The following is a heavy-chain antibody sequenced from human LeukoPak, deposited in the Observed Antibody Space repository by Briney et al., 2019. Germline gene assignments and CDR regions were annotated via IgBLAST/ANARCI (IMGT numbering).Heavy chain of an antibody. CDR3: ARKYCSTTSCLFDN. CDR1: GFTFSSYE. Sequence: GGSLRLSCAASGFTFSSYEMNGVRQAPGKGLQWVSDISSSGTTIYYADSAKGRFTISRDNAKNSLYLQMNSLRAEDTAVYYCARKYCSTTSCLFDNWGQGTLVTVSS. J-gene: IGHJ4*02. D-gene: IGHD2-2*01. CDR2: ISSSGTTI. V-gene: IGHV3-48*03.